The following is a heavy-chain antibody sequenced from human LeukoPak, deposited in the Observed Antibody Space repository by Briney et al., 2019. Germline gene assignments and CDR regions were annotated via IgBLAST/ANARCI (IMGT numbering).Heavy chain of an antibody. D-gene: IGHD6-19*01. CDR1: GGSFNPYY. CDR2: INHSGST. Sequence: SETLSLTCTVSGGSFNPYYWIWVRQPPGKGLEWIGEINHSGSTNYNPSLKSRVTISVDTSKNQFSLKLSSVTAADTAVYYCARGGGLGYSSGWYLYYFDYWGQGTLVTVSS. CDR3: ARGGGLGYSSGWYLYYFDY. V-gene: IGHV4-34*01. J-gene: IGHJ4*02.